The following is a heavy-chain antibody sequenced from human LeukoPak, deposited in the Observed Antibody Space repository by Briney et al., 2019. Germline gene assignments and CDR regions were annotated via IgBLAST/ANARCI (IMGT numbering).Heavy chain of an antibody. CDR1: GGSFSGYY. Sequence: PSETLSLTSAVYGGSFSGYYWSWIRQPPGKGLEWIGEINHSGSTNYNPSLKSRVTISVDTSKNQFSLKLSSVTAADTAVYYCASAGGSGYDPDYWGQGTLVTVSS. CDR3: ASAGGSGYDPDY. CDR2: INHSGST. J-gene: IGHJ4*02. D-gene: IGHD5-12*01. V-gene: IGHV4-34*01.